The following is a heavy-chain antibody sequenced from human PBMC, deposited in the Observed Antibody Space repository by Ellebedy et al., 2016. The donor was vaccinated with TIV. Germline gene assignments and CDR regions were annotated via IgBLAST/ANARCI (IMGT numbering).Heavy chain of an antibody. CDR1: GFTFSRNA. Sequence: GESLKISCAASGFTFSRNAVHWVRQTPGKGLEWVAVISFDGSKKDYADSVKGRFTIFNDNSKDTISLPMNSLRAEDTDVHHCVSLGFGDDLWSGQGSYSYYGIHVWGQGTTVTVSS. CDR3: VSLGFGDDLWSGQGSYSYYGIHV. D-gene: IGHD3-3*01. V-gene: IGHV3-30-3*01. J-gene: IGHJ6*02. CDR2: ISFDGSKK.